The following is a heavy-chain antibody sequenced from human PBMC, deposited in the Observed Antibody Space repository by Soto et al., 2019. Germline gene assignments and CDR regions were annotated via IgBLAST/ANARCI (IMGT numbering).Heavy chain of an antibody. Sequence: SETLSLTCAVYGGSFSGYYWSWIRQPPGKGLEWIGEINHSGSTNYNPSLKSRVTISVDTSKNQFSLKLSSVTAADTAVYYCARAYLTYYYDSSGYPLFDYWGQGTLVTVSS. D-gene: IGHD3-22*01. V-gene: IGHV4-34*01. CDR3: ARAYLTYYYDSSGYPLFDY. CDR2: INHSGST. CDR1: GGSFSGYY. J-gene: IGHJ4*02.